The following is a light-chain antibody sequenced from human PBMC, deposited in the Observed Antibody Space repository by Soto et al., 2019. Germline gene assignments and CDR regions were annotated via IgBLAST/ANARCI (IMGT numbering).Light chain of an antibody. CDR1: QSILHTSNGMNY. V-gene: IGKV4-1*01. J-gene: IGKJ4*01. CDR2: WAS. CDR3: QHYFTNPIT. Sequence: EIVMTQSPDSLAVSLGERATFNCKSSQSILHTSNGMNYLAWYQQKPGQPPKRLIYWASTRESGVPDRFSGSGSGKDFTLTISSLKAEDVAVYYCQHYFTNPITLGGGTKVDIK.